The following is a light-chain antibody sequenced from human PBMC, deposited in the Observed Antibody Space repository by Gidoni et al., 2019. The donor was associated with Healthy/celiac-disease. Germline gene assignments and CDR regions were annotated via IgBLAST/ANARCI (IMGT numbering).Light chain of an antibody. CDR1: NIGSKS. Sequence: SYVLTQPPSVSVAPGQTARITRGGNNIGSKSGHGYQQKPGQAPVLVVYDDSDRPSGIPERFSGSNSGNTATLTISRVEAGDEADYYCQVWDSSSDHVVFGGGTKLTVL. CDR2: DDS. J-gene: IGLJ2*01. V-gene: IGLV3-21*02. CDR3: QVWDSSSDHVV.